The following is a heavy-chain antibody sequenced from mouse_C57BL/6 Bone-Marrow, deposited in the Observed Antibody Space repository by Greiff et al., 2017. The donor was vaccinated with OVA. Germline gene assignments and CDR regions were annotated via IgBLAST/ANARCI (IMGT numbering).Heavy chain of an antibody. V-gene: IGHV1-4*01. J-gene: IGHJ2*01. CDR3: TRGYYFDY. CDR2: IDPTNDYT. CDR1: GYTFTSYT. Sequence: VKLQESGAELASPGASVKMSCKASGYTFTSYTIHWVKQRPGQGLEWIGYIDPTNDYTNYNQKFKGKATLTADKSSSTAYMQLSSLTSEDSAVYYCTRGYYFDYWGQGTTLTVSS.